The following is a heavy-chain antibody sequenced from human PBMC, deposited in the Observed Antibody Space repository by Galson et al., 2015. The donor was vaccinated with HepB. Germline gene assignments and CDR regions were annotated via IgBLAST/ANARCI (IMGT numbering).Heavy chain of an antibody. Sequence: SATLSLTCTVSGGSISSYYWSWIRQPPGKGLEWIGYIYYSGSTNYNPSLKSRVTISVDTSKNQFSLKLSSVTAADTAVYYCARDGRGSPFDYWGQGTLVTVSS. V-gene: IGHV4-59*01. CDR3: ARDGRGSPFDY. CDR1: GGSISSYY. CDR2: IYYSGST. D-gene: IGHD5-12*01. J-gene: IGHJ4*02.